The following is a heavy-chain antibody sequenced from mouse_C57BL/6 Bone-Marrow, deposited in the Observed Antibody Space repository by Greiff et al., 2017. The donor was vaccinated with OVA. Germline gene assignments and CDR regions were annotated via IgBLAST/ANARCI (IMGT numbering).Heavy chain of an antibody. D-gene: IGHD2-1*01. CDR3: ARCRHYGNFAWFAY. CDR1: GYAFSSSW. Sequence: VMLVESGPELVKPGASVKISCKASGYAFSSSWMNWVKQRPGKGLEWIGRIYPGDGDTNYNGKFKGKATLTADKSSSTAYMQLSSLTSEDSAVYFCARCRHYGNFAWFAYWGQGTLVTVSA. CDR2: IYPGDGDT. V-gene: IGHV1-82*01. J-gene: IGHJ3*01.